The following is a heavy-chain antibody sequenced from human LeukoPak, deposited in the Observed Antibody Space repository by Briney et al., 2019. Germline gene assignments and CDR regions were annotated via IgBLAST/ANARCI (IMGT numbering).Heavy chain of an antibody. V-gene: IGHV4-34*01. J-gene: IGHJ4*02. CDR1: GGSFSGYY. CDR3: ARVQTPGITAAGPAY. Sequence: PSETLSLTCAVYGGSFSGYYWSWIRQPPGKGLEWIGEINHSGSTNYNPSLKSRVTISVDTSKNQFSLKLSSVTAADTAVYYCARVQTPGITAAGPAYWGQGTLVTVSS. CDR2: INHSGST. D-gene: IGHD6-13*01.